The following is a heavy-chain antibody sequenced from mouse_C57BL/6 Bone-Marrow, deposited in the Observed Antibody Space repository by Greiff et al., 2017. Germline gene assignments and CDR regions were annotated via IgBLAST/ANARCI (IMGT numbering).Heavy chain of an antibody. D-gene: IGHD1-1*01. CDR3: ASPTRGAMDY. Sequence: LVESGPELVKPGASVKISCKASGYAFSSSWMNWVKQRPGKGLEWIGRIYPGDGDTNYNGKFKGKATLTADKSSSTAYMQLSSLTSEDSAVYFCASPTRGAMDYWGQGTSVTVSS. CDR1: GYAFSSSW. J-gene: IGHJ4*01. CDR2: IYPGDGDT. V-gene: IGHV1-82*01.